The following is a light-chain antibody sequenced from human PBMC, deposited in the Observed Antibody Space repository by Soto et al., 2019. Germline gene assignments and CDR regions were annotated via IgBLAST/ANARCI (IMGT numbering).Light chain of an antibody. V-gene: IGLV1-44*01. Sequence: QSVLTQPPSASGTPGQRVTITYSGSSSNIGSNTVNWYQQLPGTAPKLLIYSNNQRPSGVPDRFSGSKSGTSASLAICGLQSEDEADYYCAAWDDSLSGLWVFGGGTKLTVL. CDR3: AAWDDSLSGLWV. CDR2: SNN. J-gene: IGLJ3*02. CDR1: SSNIGSNT.